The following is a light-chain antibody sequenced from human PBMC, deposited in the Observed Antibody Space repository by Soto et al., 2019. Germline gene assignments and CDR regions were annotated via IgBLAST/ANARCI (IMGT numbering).Light chain of an antibody. V-gene: IGKV1-9*01. CDR3: QQLKSYPVT. J-gene: IGKJ4*01. CDR1: QALGSY. CDR2: AAS. Sequence: DLQLTQSPSFLSASVGDRVTITCRASQALGSYLAWYQQKPGNAPQLLIYAASTLQSGVPARFSGSGSGTEFTLPISSLQPEDFATYYCQQLKSYPVTFGGGTKVEIK.